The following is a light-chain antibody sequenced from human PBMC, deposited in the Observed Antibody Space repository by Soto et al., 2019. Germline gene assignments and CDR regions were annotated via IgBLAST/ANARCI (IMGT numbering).Light chain of an antibody. CDR1: QSVGSN. V-gene: IGKV3-15*01. J-gene: IGKJ4*01. CDR3: QQYNNWPLT. CDR2: GAS. Sequence: EIVLTQSPGTLSLSPGERATLSCRASQSVGSNLAWYQQRPGQAPRLLIYGASTRATGVPDRFSGSGSGTEFTLTISSPQFEDSAVYHCQQYNNWPLTFGGGTKVDI.